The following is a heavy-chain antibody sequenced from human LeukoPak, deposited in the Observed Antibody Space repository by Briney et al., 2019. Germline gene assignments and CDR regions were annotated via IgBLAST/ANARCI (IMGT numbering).Heavy chain of an antibody. CDR3: AKGDKPVIAMVKFDY. Sequence: GGSLRLSCAASGFTLSSYAMSWVRQAPGRGLEWVSGISGSGTNTYYADSVKGRFTISRDNSKNTLYLQMNSLRAEDTAVYYCAKGDKPVIAMVKFDYWGHGTLVTVSS. CDR2: ISGSGTNT. J-gene: IGHJ4*01. D-gene: IGHD5-18*01. CDR1: GFTLSSYA. V-gene: IGHV3-23*01.